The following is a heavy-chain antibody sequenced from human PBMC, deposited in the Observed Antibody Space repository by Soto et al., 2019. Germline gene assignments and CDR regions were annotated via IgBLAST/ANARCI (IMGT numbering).Heavy chain of an antibody. CDR2: ISWNSGSM. Sequence: RRLSCAASGFTFNDYAMHWVRQAPWKVLEWVSGISWNSGSMGYVDSVKGRFTISRDNAKNSLYLRMNFLRPEDKALYYCAKEKAAGGRLDYYAYGMDVWGQGTTVTFSS. D-gene: IGHD6-13*01. V-gene: IGHV3-9*01. CDR1: GFTFNDYA. CDR3: AKEKAAGGRLDYYAYGMDV. J-gene: IGHJ6*02.